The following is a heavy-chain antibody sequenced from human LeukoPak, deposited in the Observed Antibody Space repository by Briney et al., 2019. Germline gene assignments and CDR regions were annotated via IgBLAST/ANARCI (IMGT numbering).Heavy chain of an antibody. V-gene: IGHV1-8*01. CDR3: AAPGVRYFDWSTYADAFDI. CDR2: MNLNRGNT. Sequence: GASVKVSCKASGYTCTSYVINWVRQATGQGLEWMGWMNLNRGNTGYAQKFQGRVTMTRNTSISTAYMELSSLRSEDTAVYYCAAPGVRYFDWSTYADAFDIWGQGTMVTVSS. CDR1: GYTCTSYV. J-gene: IGHJ3*02. D-gene: IGHD3-9*01.